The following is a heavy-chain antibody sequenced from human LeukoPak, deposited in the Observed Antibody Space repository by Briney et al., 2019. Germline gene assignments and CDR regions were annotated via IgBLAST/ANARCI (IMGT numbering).Heavy chain of an antibody. CDR1: GGSFSGYY. CDR2: INHSEST. J-gene: IGHJ5*02. D-gene: IGHD6-19*01. CDR3: ARGHRHRAVGKNWFDP. V-gene: IGHV4-34*01. Sequence: SETLSLTCAVHGGSFSGYYWSWIRQPPVKGLEWVGEINHSESTNYNPSLKSRDTMSVDPPKNQLSLKLSSAAAADTAVYYSARGHRHRAVGKNWFDPWGQGTLVTVSS.